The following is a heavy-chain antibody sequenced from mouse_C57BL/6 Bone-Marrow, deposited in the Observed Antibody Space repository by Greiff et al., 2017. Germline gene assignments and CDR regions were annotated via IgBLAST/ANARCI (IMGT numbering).Heavy chain of an antibody. V-gene: IGHV5-17*01. CDR1: GFTFSDYG. CDR3: ARQVPWYFDV. CDR2: ISSGSSTI. Sequence: EVMLVESGGGLVKPGGSLKLSCAASGFTFSDYGMHWVRQAPEKGLEWVAYISSGSSTIYYADTVKGRFTISRDNAKNTLFLQMTSLRSEDTAMYYCARQVPWYFDVWGTGTTVTVSS. J-gene: IGHJ1*03. D-gene: IGHD5-1*01.